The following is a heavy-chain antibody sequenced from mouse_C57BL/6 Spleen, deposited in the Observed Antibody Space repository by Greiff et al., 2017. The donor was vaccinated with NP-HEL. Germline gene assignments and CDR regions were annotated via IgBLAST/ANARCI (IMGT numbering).Heavy chain of an antibody. V-gene: IGHV2-4*01. D-gene: IGHD1-1*01. CDR1: GFSLTSYG. Sequence: VQLQESGPGLVQPSQSLSITCTVSGFSLTSYGVHWVRQPPGKGLEWLGVIWSGGSTDYNAAFISRLSISKDNSKSQVFFKMNSLQADDTAIYYCAKGNYGHYAMDYWGQGTSVTVSS. CDR2: IWSGGST. J-gene: IGHJ4*01. CDR3: AKGNYGHYAMDY.